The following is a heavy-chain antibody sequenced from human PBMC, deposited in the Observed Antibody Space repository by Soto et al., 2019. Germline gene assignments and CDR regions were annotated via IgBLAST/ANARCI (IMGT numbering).Heavy chain of an antibody. J-gene: IGHJ6*02. D-gene: IGHD2-15*01. CDR1: GFTFSGYW. CDR3: AKDRAPSIVVVSYGMDV. V-gene: IGHV3-7*03. CDR2: IKQDEGET. Sequence: PGGSLRLSCAASGFTFSGYWMSWVRQAPGKGLEWVSLIKQDEGETYYVDSVKGRFTISRDNSKNSLYLQMNSLRTEDTALYYCAKDRAPSIVVVSYGMDVWGQGTMVTVSS.